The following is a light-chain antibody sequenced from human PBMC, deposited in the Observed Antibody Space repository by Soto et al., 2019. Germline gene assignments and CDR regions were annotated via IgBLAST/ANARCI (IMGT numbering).Light chain of an antibody. V-gene: IGKV1-5*03. CDR3: QQYKSFSLT. J-gene: IGKJ4*01. CDR2: KTS. Sequence: DIQMTQSPSTLSASVGDRVTITCRASQSINNWLDWYQQKPGKAPKLLIYKTSDLESGVPSRFSGSGSGTEFSLTISSLQPDDFATYYCQQYKSFSLTFGGGTRVEVK. CDR1: QSINNW.